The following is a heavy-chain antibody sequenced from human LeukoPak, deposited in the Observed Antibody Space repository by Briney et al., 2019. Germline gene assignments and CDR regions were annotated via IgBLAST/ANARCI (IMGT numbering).Heavy chain of an antibody. D-gene: IGHD2-2*02. V-gene: IGHV4-39*01. Sequence: PSETLSLTCTVSGGSISSYYWGWIRQPPGKGLEWIGSIYYSGSTDYNPSLTSRVTISVDTSKNQFSLKLRSVTAADTAVYYCARQGCSSTSCYIFWFDPWGQGTLVTVSS. CDR3: ARQGCSSTSCYIFWFDP. J-gene: IGHJ5*02. CDR2: IYYSGST. CDR1: GGSISSYY.